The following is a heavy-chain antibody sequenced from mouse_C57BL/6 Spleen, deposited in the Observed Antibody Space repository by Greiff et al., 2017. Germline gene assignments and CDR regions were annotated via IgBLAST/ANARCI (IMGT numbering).Heavy chain of an antibody. CDR1: GYTFTSYW. D-gene: IGHD2-2*01. V-gene: IGHV1-52*01. J-gene: IGHJ2*01. CDR2: IDPSDSET. CDR3: ARIKGYDLDY. Sequence: VQLQQPGAELVRPGSSVKLSCKASGYTFTSYWMHWVKQRPIQGLEWIGNIDPSDSETHYNQKFKDKATLTVDKSSSTAYMQLSSLTSEDSAVYYCARIKGYDLDYWGQGTTLTVSS.